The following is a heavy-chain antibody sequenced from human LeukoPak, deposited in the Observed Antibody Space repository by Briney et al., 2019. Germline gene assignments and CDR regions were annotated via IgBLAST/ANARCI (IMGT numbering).Heavy chain of an antibody. J-gene: IGHJ5*02. CDR1: GYTFTGYY. V-gene: IGHV1-2*02. Sequence: ASVKVSCKASGYTFTGYYMHWVRQAPGQGLEWMGWINPNSGGTIYAQKFQGRVTMTRDTSISTAYMELSRLRSDDTAVYYCARDPILYSSSWANWFDPWGQGTLVTVSS. CDR2: INPNSGGT. CDR3: ARDPILYSSSWANWFDP. D-gene: IGHD6-13*01.